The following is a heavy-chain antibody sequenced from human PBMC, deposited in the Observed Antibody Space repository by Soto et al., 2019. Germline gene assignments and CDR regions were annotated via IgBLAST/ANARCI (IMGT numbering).Heavy chain of an antibody. Sequence: EVQLVQSGAEVKKPGESLRISCKGSGYSFTSYWINWVRQMPGKGLEWMGRIDPSDSYINYSPSFQGHVTISADKSISTAYLQWSSLKASDTAMYYCARRRTYYYDTSGQGYFDLWGRGTLVTVSS. D-gene: IGHD3-22*01. CDR2: IDPSDSYI. J-gene: IGHJ2*01. CDR1: GYSFTSYW. CDR3: ARRRTYYYDTSGQGYFDL. V-gene: IGHV5-10-1*03.